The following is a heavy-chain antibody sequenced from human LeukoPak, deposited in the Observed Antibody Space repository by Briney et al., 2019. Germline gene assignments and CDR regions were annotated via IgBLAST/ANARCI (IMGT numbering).Heavy chain of an antibody. CDR1: GYTFTSYG. V-gene: IGHV1-18*01. D-gene: IGHD6-19*01. Sequence: ASVKVSCKASGYTFTSYGISWVRQAPGQGLEWMGWISAYNGNTNYAQKLQGRVTMTTDTSTSTAYMELRSLRSDDTAVYYCASDRFSSGWYYYYGMDVWGQGTTVTVSS. J-gene: IGHJ6*02. CDR2: ISAYNGNT. CDR3: ASDRFSSGWYYYYGMDV.